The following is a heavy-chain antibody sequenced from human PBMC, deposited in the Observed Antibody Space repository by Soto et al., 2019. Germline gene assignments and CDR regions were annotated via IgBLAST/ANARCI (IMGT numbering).Heavy chain of an antibody. D-gene: IGHD1-7*01. V-gene: IGHV3-66*01. CDR2: IYSGGST. J-gene: IGHJ5*02. Sequence: GGSLRLSCAASGFTVSSNYMSWVRQAPGKGLEWVSVIYSGGSTYYADSVKGRFTISRDNSKNTLYLQMNSLRAEDTAVYYCARNSNFRGELNWFDPWGQGTLVTVSS. CDR3: ARNSNFRGELNWFDP. CDR1: GFTVSSNY.